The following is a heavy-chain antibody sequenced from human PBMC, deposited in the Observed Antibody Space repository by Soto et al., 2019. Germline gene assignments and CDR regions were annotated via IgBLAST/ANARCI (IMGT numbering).Heavy chain of an antibody. V-gene: IGHV5-10-1*01. D-gene: IGHD3-22*01. CDR1: GYSFAGYW. Sequence: GESLKISCKGSGYSFAGYWITWVRQKPGKGLEWMGRIDPSDSQTYYSPSFRGHVTISVTKSITTVFLQWSSLRASDTAMYYCARQIYDSDTGPNFQYYFDSWGQGTPVTVSP. J-gene: IGHJ4*02. CDR2: IDPSDSQT. CDR3: ARQIYDSDTGPNFQYYFDS.